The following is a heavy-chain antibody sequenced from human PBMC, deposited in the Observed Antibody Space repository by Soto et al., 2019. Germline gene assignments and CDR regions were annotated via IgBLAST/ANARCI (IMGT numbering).Heavy chain of an antibody. J-gene: IGHJ6*02. CDR1: GGSISSYY. V-gene: IGHV4-59*01. CDR2: IYYSGST. D-gene: IGHD5-12*01. Sequence: PSETLSLTCTVSGGSISSYYWSWIRQPPGKGLECIGYIYYSGSTNYNASLKSRVTISVDTSKNQFSLKLSSVTAADTAVYYCARDRGYDYRYYYYGMDVWGQGTTVTVSS. CDR3: ARDRGYDYRYYYYGMDV.